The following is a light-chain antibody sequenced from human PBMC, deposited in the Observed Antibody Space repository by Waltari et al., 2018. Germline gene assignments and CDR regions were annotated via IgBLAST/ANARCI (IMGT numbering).Light chain of an antibody. CDR2: SDN. V-gene: IGLV1-44*01. CDR1: SSTIGSNT. J-gene: IGLJ3*02. Sequence: QSVVTQPPSASGTPGQWVTISCSGSSSTIGSNTVNWYQQLPGTAPKLLVYSDNQRPSGVPDRFSGPKSGTSASLAISGLQSEDEAGYYCAAWDDSLNAVVFGGGTKLTVL. CDR3: AAWDDSLNAVV.